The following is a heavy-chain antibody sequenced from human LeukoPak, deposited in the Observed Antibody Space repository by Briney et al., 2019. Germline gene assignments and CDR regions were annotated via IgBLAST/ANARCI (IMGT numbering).Heavy chain of an antibody. CDR2: MCYSGST. CDR3: ARQEWSYGPLSY. CDR1: GGSTSSSGYC. D-gene: IGHD5-18*01. J-gene: IGHJ4*02. Sequence: SETLSLTCTVSGGSTSSSGYCWGWIRQPPGKGLEWIGAMCYSGSTYYNPSLKSRVTISVDTSKNQFSLKLSSVTAADTAVYYCARQEWSYGPLSYWGQGTLVTVSS. V-gene: IGHV4-39*07.